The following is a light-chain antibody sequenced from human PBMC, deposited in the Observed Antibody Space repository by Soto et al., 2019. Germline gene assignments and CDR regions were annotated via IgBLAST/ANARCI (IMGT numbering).Light chain of an antibody. CDR2: DVT. CDR1: SSDVGGYNF. CDR3: CSYVGSYTSYV. J-gene: IGLJ1*01. V-gene: IGLV2-11*01. Sequence: QPVLTQPRSVSGSPGQSVTISCTGTSSDVGGYNFVSWYQQHPGKAPKFMIYDVTKRPSGVPDRFSGSKSGNTASLTISGLQAEDEADYYCCSYVGSYTSYVFGTGTKLTVL.